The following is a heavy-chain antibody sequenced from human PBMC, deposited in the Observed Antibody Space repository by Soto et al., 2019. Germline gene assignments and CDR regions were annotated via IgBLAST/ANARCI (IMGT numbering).Heavy chain of an antibody. CDR1: GFTFSSYA. CDR2: ISGSGGIT. D-gene: IGHD3-16*01. CDR3: AVYGMDV. J-gene: IGHJ6*02. Sequence: EVQLLESGGGLVQPGGSLRLSCAASGFTFSSYAMSWVRQAPGKGLEWVSAISGSGGITYYADSVKGRFTISRDNSKNTQYLQMNSRRDCAKGGGSAAVYGMDVWGQGTTVTVSS. V-gene: IGHV3-23*01.